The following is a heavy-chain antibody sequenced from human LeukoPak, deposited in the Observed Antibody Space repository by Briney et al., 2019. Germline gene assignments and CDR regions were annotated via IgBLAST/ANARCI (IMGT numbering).Heavy chain of an antibody. J-gene: IGHJ6*02. CDR3: ARAQGYDFWSGYYSHYYGMDV. CDR1: GGSISSGGYS. CDR2: IYHSGST. V-gene: IGHV4-30-2*01. D-gene: IGHD3-3*01. Sequence: SQTLSLTCAVSGGSISSGGYSWSWIRQPPGKGLEWIGYIYHSGSTYYNPSLKSRVTISVDRSKNQFSLRLSSVTAADTAVYYCARAQGYDFWSGYYSHYYGMDVWGQGTLVTVSS.